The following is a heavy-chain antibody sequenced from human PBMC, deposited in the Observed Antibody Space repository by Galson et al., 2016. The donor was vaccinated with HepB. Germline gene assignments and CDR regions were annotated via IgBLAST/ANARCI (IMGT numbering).Heavy chain of an antibody. D-gene: IGHD6-13*01. Sequence: SLRLSCAASGFTFRSYDMSWVRQSTGKGLEWVAAIGTLHDYFFPDSVQGPFSISRENVKNSLYLQLNRLRAGDTAVYYCARIARGSSYTLGYFDLWGRGTLVTVSS. CDR2: IGTLHDY. CDR1: GFTFRSYD. V-gene: IGHV3-13*04. J-gene: IGHJ2*01. CDR3: ARIARGSSYTLGYFDL.